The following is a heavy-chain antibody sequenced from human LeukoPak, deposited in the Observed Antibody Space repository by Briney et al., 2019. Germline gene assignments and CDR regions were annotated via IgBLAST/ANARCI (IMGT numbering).Heavy chain of an antibody. CDR2: INPSGGST. D-gene: IGHD3-22*01. J-gene: IGHJ4*02. CDR3: ARERSVGYYYDSSGYLDY. Sequence: ASVKVSCKASGYTFTSYYMHWVRQAPGQGLEWMGIINPSGGSTSYAQKFQGRVTMTRDMSTSTDYMELSSLRSEDTAVYYCARERSVGYYYDSSGYLDYWGQGTLVTVSS. V-gene: IGHV1-46*01. CDR1: GYTFTSYY.